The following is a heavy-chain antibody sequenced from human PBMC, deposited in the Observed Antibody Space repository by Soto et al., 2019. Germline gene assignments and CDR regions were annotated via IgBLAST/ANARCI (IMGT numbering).Heavy chain of an antibody. V-gene: IGHV3-30*18. D-gene: IGHD3-22*01. CDR2: ISYDGRNK. J-gene: IGHJ4*02. Sequence: QVQLVESGGGGFQPGRSLRPSCAAPGFTFSSYGMHWVRQAPGKGLEWVAVISYDGRNKYYADSVKGRFTISRDNSKNTLYLQMNSLRAEDTAVYYCAKDKGRWVHYYDSSGYSYYFDYWGQGTLVTVSS. CDR3: AKDKGRWVHYYDSSGYSYYFDY. CDR1: GFTFSSYG.